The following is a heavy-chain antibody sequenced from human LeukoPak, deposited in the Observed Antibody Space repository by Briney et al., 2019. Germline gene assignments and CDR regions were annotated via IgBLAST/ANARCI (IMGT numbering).Heavy chain of an antibody. D-gene: IGHD2-2*01. V-gene: IGHV4-4*07. CDR1: GGSITNYY. Sequence: PSETLSLTCTVSGGSITNYYWSWIRQPAGKGLEWIGRIYTSGSTSYNPSLKSRVTMSVDTSKNQFSLKLSSVTAADPAVYYCARGCSSTSCWLRMDVWGQGTTVTVSS. J-gene: IGHJ6*02. CDR2: IYTSGST. CDR3: ARGCSSTSCWLRMDV.